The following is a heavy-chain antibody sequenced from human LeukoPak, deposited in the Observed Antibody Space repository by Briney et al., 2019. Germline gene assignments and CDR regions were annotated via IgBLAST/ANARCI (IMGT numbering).Heavy chain of an antibody. CDR1: GYTFTSHY. D-gene: IGHD5-18*01. CDR2: INPSGGST. V-gene: IGHV1-46*01. J-gene: IGHJ4*02. CDR3: AGDFGDVDTAMVEYYFDY. Sequence: ASVKVSCKASGYTFTSHYMHWVRQAPGQGLEWMGIINPSGGSTSYAQKFQGRVTMTRDTSTSTVYMELSSLRSEDTAVYYCAGDFGDVDTAMVEYYFDYWGQGTLVTVSS.